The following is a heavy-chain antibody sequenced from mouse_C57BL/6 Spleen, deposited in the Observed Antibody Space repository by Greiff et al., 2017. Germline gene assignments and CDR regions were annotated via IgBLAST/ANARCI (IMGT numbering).Heavy chain of an antibody. V-gene: IGHV1-55*01. CDR3: ARDSYYYGSSPYFDY. D-gene: IGHD1-1*01. CDR1: GYTFTSYW. Sequence: VQLQQPGAELAKPGASVKMSCKASGYTFTSYWITWVKQRPGQGLEWIGDIYPGSGSTNYNEKFKSKATLTVDTSSSTAYMQLSSLTSEDSAVYYCARDSYYYGSSPYFDYWGQGTTLTVSS. J-gene: IGHJ2*01. CDR2: IYPGSGST.